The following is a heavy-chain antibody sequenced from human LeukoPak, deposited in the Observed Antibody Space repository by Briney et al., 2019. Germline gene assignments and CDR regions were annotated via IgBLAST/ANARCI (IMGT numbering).Heavy chain of an antibody. Sequence: SETLSLTCTVSGGXISSSSYYWGWIRQPPGTGLEWIGSIYYSGSTYYNPSLKSRVTISVDTSKNQFSLKLSSVTAADTALYYCARHFIAVADTADYWGQGTLVTVSS. CDR3: ARHFIAVADTADY. V-gene: IGHV4-39*01. CDR2: IYYSGST. CDR1: GGXISSSSYY. J-gene: IGHJ4*02. D-gene: IGHD6-19*01.